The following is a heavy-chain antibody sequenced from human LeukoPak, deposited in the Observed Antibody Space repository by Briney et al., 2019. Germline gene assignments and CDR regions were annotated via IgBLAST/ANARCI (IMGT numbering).Heavy chain of an antibody. D-gene: IGHD6-13*01. Sequence: KPSETLSLTCTVSGGSISSYYWSWIRQPAGKGLEWIGRIYTSGSTNYNPSLKSRVTISVDTSKNQFSLKLSSVTAADTAVYYCARLGIAAAGTYYYYMDVWGKGTTVTVSS. CDR1: GGSISSYY. CDR2: IYTSGST. V-gene: IGHV4-4*07. CDR3: ARLGIAAAGTYYYYMDV. J-gene: IGHJ6*03.